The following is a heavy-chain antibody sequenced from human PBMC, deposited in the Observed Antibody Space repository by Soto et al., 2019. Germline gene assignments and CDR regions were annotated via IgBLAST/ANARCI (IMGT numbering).Heavy chain of an antibody. CDR3: ARDLWVEPELYYYGMDV. CDR1: VDSISRADYY. Sequence: SETLSLTCTVSVDSISRADYYWSWIRHTPGKGLGWIGHIFYSGTTYYNPSLKSRLTISVDTSKNHFSLRLTSVTAADTAVYYCARDLWVEPELYYYGMDVWGQGTTVTVSS. D-gene: IGHD1-1*01. J-gene: IGHJ6*02. CDR2: IFYSGTT. V-gene: IGHV4-30-4*01.